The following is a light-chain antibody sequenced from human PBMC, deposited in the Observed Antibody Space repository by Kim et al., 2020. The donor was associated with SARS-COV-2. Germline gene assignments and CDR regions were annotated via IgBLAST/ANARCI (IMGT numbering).Light chain of an antibody. CDR1: QSITSG. CDR2: AVS. V-gene: IGKV1-5*01. Sequence: PLSASVGDTVTITGRASQSITSGLAWYQQKPGKAPKLLIYAVSSLDSGVPSRFSGSGSGTQFTLTISSLQPDDFATYYCQQHNGYFGGGTKVDIK. CDR3: QQHNGY. J-gene: IGKJ4*01.